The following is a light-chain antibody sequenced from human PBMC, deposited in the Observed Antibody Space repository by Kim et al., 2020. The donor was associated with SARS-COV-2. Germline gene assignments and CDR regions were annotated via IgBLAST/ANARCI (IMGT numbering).Light chain of an antibody. CDR3: QAWDDRV. V-gene: IGLV3-1*01. J-gene: IGLJ2*01. Sequence: SVSVSPGQTASITCSGDKLGDKYACWYQQKPGQSPVLVIYQDSKRPSGIPERFSGSNSGNTATLTISGTQAMDEADYYCQAWDDRVFGGGTQLTVL. CDR1: KLGDKY. CDR2: QDS.